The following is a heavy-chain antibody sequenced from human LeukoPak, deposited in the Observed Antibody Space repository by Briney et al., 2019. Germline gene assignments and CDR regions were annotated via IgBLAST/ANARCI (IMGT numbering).Heavy chain of an antibody. CDR2: IYYSGST. J-gene: IGHJ4*02. CDR3: AREPISGGNSVS. D-gene: IGHD4-23*01. Sequence: SETLSLTCTVSGGSISSSSYYWGWIRQHPGKGLEWIGYIYYSGSTYYNPSLKSRVTISVDTSKNQFSLKLSSVTAADTAVYYCAREPISGGNSVSWGQGTLVTVSS. V-gene: IGHV4-31*03. CDR1: GGSISSSSYY.